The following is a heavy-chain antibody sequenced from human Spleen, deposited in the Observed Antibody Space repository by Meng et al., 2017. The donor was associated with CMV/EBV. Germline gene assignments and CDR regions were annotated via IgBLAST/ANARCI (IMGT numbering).Heavy chain of an antibody. CDR3: AKDILGGAAAGRGFDY. J-gene: IGHJ4*02. CDR2: ISGSGGIT. D-gene: IGHD6-13*01. V-gene: IGHV3-23*01. Sequence: GESLKISCAASGFTFSMYALSWVRQAPGKGLEWVSVISGSGGITYHADSVKGRFTISRDNSKNTLYLQMNSLSAEDTAIYYCAKDILGGAAAGRGFDYWGQGTLVTVSS. CDR1: GFTFSMYA.